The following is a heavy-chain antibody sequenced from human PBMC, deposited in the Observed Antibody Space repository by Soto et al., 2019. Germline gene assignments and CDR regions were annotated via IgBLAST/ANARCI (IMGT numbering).Heavy chain of an antibody. J-gene: IGHJ5*02. D-gene: IGHD1-26*01. V-gene: IGHV4-59*03. CDR3: ATGLHAGFTHYFDP. Sequence: SETLSCTCIVARGRITSYHWSWIRQFPGKGLEWIAYRSYIGNTNCNPSLTSRVTTSMDTSKNQLSLTLPSMTAADTAVHYSATGLHAGFTHYFDPWAQATLVTVSS. CDR1: RGRITSYH. CDR2: RSYIGNT.